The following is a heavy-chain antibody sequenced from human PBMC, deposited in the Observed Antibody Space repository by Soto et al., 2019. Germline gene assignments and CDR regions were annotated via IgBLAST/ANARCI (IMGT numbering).Heavy chain of an antibody. J-gene: IGHJ4*02. CDR2: MNAGVGNT. CDR3: ARDTGYTFGSLNY. Sequence: GASVKVSWKASGYTFTDYALHWVRQAPGQRLEWMGWMNAGVGNTLYSQKFQGRITITRDTSASTAYMELNSLKSEDTAIYYCARDTGYTFGSLNYWGPGTLVTVSS. V-gene: IGHV1-3*01. CDR1: GYTFTDYA. D-gene: IGHD5-18*01.